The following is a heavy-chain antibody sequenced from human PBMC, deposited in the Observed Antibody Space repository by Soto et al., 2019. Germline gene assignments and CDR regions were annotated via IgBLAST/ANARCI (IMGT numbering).Heavy chain of an antibody. J-gene: IGHJ4*02. V-gene: IGHV1-18*01. Sequence: GASVKVSCKASGYTFTSYGISWVRQAPGQGLEWMGWISAYNGNTNYAQKLQGRVTMTTDTSTSTAYMELRSLKSEDTAVYYCARYDYNGYYFDYWGQGTLVTVSS. D-gene: IGHD4-4*01. CDR2: ISAYNGNT. CDR3: ARYDYNGYYFDY. CDR1: GYTFTSYG.